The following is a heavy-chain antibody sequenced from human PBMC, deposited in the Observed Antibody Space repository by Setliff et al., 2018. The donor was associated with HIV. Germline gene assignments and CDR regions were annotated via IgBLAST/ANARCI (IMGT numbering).Heavy chain of an antibody. CDR1: GYTFTSYD. D-gene: IGHD6-13*01. Sequence: ASVKVSCKASGYTFTSYDINWVRQATGQGLEWMGWMNPNSGNTGYAQKFQGRVTMTRNTSISTAYMELSSLRSEDTAVYCCARTVSSSWYPFDYWGQGTLVTVSS. V-gene: IGHV1-8*02. CDR2: MNPNSGNT. CDR3: ARTVSSSWYPFDY. J-gene: IGHJ4*02.